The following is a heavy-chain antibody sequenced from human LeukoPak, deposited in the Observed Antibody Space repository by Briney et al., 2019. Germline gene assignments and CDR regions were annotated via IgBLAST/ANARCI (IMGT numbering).Heavy chain of an antibody. CDR1: GGSFSGHY. D-gene: IGHD6-13*01. J-gene: IGHJ4*02. V-gene: IGHV4-34*01. CDR3: GRYTSNWYRVEGDY. CDR2: RNHLGST. Sequence: SETLSLTCAVYGGSFSGHYWSWIRQPPGKGLEWIGERNHLGSTNYNPSLKSRVTISVDTSKNQFSLRLSSVTAADTAVYYCGRYTSNWYRVEGDYWGRGTLVTVSS.